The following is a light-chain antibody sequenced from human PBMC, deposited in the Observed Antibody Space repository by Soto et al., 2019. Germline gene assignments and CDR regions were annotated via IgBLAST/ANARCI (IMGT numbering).Light chain of an antibody. V-gene: IGLV1-47*02. Sequence: QSVLTQPPSAPGTPGQRVTISCSGSSSNIGSNYVYWYQQLPGTAPKLLIYSNNQRPSGVPDRFSGSKSGTSASLAISGLRSQDEADYYCAAWDDSLGGVFGTGTKVTVL. CDR3: AAWDDSLGGV. J-gene: IGLJ1*01. CDR1: SSNIGSNY. CDR2: SNN.